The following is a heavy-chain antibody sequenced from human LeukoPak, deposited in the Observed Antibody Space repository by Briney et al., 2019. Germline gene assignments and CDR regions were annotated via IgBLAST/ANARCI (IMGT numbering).Heavy chain of an antibody. V-gene: IGHV1-69*13. CDR1: GGTFSSYA. CDR2: IIPIFGTA. Sequence: ASVKVSCKASGGTFSSYAISWVRQAPGQGLEWMGGIIPIFGTANYAQKFQGRVTITADESTSTAYMELSSLSSEDTAVYYCARSGCSSTGCYVAAFDIWGQGTMVTVSS. J-gene: IGHJ3*02. D-gene: IGHD2-2*01. CDR3: ARSGCSSTGCYVAAFDI.